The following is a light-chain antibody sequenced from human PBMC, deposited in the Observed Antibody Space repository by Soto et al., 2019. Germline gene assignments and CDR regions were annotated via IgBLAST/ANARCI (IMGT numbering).Light chain of an antibody. J-gene: IGKJ2*01. CDR3: QHSYTYPDS. CDR2: AAS. CDR1: QGISNS. V-gene: IGKV1-16*02. Sequence: DMQMTQSPSSLSASVGDRVTIIRRASQGISNSLAWFQQKPGKAHKSLIYAASSLQSGVPSKFIGSGSATDFTLICSSLQSEDVANYFCQHSYTYPDSFGQGNKLEIK.